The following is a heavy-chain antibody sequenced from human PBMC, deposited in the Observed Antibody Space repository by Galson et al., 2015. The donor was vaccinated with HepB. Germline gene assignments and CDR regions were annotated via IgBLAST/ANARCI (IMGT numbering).Heavy chain of an antibody. D-gene: IGHD2-2*01. J-gene: IGHJ4*02. CDR3: AKAPPKYYCSSTSCYEDY. CDR1: GFTSSSYA. Sequence: SLRLSCAASGFTSSSYAMYWVRQAPGKGLEWVSAISGGGSSTYYADSVKGRFSISRDNSKNTLYLQMNSLRAEDTAVYYCAKAPPKYYCSSTSCYEDYWGQGILVTVSS. CDR2: ISGGGSST. V-gene: IGHV3-23*01.